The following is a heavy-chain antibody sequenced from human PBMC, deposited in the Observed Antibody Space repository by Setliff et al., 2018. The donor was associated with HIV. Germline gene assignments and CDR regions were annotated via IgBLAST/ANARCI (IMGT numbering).Heavy chain of an antibody. CDR3: AKSGVRPHPSHDYYYYGMDV. J-gene: IGHJ6*02. CDR1: GFTFSNSG. Sequence: GGSLRLSCAASGFTFSNSGMHWVRQAPGKGLEWVTFIRYDGSYKYYADSVRGRFTISRDNSKNTLYLQMNSLRAEDTAVYYCAKSGVRPHPSHDYYYYGMDVWGQGTTVTVSS. CDR2: IRYDGSYK. D-gene: IGHD1-1*01. V-gene: IGHV3-30*02.